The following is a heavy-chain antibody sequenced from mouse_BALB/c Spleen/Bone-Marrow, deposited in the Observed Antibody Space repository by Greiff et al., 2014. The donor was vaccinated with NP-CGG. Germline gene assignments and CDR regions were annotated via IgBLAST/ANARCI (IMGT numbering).Heavy chain of an antibody. J-gene: IGHJ2*01. CDR3: ARGGYFYFDY. D-gene: IGHD2-3*01. CDR1: GYTFTSYW. CDR2: IDPSDSET. Sequence: VQLVESGAELVKPGAPVKLSCKASGYTFTSYWMNWVKQRPGRGLEWIGRIDPSDSETHYNQKFKDKATLTVDKSSSTAYIQLSSLTSEDSAVYYCARGGYFYFDYWGQGTTLTVSS. V-gene: IGHV1-69*02.